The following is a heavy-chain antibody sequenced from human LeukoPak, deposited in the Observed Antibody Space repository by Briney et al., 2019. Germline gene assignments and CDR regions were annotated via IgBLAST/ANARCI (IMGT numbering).Heavy chain of an antibody. CDR2: IRYDGTIK. Sequence: GGSLRLSCAASGYTFTDYGMHWVRQAPGKGLEWVTFIRYDGTIKYYSDSVKGRFAISRGNSQNTLFLQMNSLRPEDTAVYYCAKEGTASKPSDLDYWGQGTLVTVSS. CDR1: GYTFTDYG. D-gene: IGHD1/OR15-1a*01. J-gene: IGHJ4*02. CDR3: AKEGTASKPSDLDY. V-gene: IGHV3-30*02.